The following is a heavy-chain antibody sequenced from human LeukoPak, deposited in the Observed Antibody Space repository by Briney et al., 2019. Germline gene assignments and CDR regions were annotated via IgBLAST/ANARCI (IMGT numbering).Heavy chain of an antibody. CDR3: AEHLSLNYASGTGWT. J-gene: IGHJ5*02. CDR1: GGSFSGFS. CDR2: INHSGST. D-gene: IGHD3-10*01. V-gene: IGHV4-34*01. Sequence: SETLSLTCALYGGSFSGFSWSWIRQPPGKGLEWIGEINHSGSTNYNPSLKSRVTISVDTSKNQFSLKVTSVTAADTAIYYCAEHLSLNYASGTGWTWGQGTLVAVSS.